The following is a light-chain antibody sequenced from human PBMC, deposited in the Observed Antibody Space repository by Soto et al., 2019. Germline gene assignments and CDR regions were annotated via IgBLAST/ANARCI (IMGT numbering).Light chain of an antibody. J-gene: IGLJ1*01. CDR1: SSDVGAYTY. CDR3: ISYASSCLYV. Sequence: QSALTQPASVSGSPGQSITISCTGTSSDVGAYTYVSWYQQHPGKAPKVMIFEVSHRPSGVSDRFSGSKSGNTASLTISGLQADDEADYYCISYASSCLYVFGTGTKLTVL. V-gene: IGLV2-14*01. CDR2: EVS.